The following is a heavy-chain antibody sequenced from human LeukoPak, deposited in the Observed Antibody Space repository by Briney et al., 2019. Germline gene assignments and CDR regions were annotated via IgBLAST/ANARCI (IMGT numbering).Heavy chain of an antibody. J-gene: IGHJ4*02. CDR3: ATQRAQY. V-gene: IGHV3-23*01. CDR2: ISSGGGST. CDR1: GFTFSTYA. Sequence: GGSLRLSCAASGFTFSTYAMTWVRQAPGKGLERVSAISSGGGSTYYADSVKGRFTISRDNAKNTLYLQMNSLRADDTAVYYCATQRAQYWGQGTLVTVSS.